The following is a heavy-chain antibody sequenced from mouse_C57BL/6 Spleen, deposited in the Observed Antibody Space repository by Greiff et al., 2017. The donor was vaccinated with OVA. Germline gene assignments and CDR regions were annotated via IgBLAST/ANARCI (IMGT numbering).Heavy chain of an antibody. Sequence: VQLQQSGAELVRPGASVTLSCKASGYTFTDYEMHWVKQTPVHGLEWIGAIDPETGGTAYNQKFKGKAILTVDKSSSTAYMELRSLTSEDSAVYYCTRGGSSYWYFDVWGTGTTVTVSS. CDR2: IDPETGGT. D-gene: IGHD1-1*01. J-gene: IGHJ1*03. CDR3: TRGGSSYWYFDV. V-gene: IGHV1-15*01. CDR1: GYTFTDYE.